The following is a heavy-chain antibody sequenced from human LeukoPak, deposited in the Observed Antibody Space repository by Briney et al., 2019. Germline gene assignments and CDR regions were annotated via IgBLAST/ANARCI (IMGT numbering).Heavy chain of an antibody. CDR1: GGSISSRSYC. CDR3: ARDDFGFLEWYGRGGYYMDV. V-gene: IGHV4-61*09. J-gene: IGHJ6*03. D-gene: IGHD3-3*01. CDR2: VHISGST. Sequence: SQTLSLTCTVSGGSISSRSYCWSWIRQPAGKGLEWIGHVHISGSTNYNSSLKSRVTISVDTSKNQFSLKLSSVTAADTAVYYCARDDFGFLEWYGRGGYYMDVWGKGTTVTVSS.